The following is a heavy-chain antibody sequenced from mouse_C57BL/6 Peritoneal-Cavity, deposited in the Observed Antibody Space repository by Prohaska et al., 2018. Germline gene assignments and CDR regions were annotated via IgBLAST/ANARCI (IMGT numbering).Heavy chain of an antibody. CDR2: IYPSDSET. D-gene: IGHD1-1*01. Sequence: RPGSSVKLSCKASGYTFTRYWMDWVKQRPGQGLEWIGNIYPSDSETHNNQKFKDKATLTVDKSSSTAYMQLSSLTSEDSAVYYCARDYDFDYWGQGTTLTVSS. J-gene: IGHJ2*01. CDR3: ARDYDFDY. V-gene: IGHV1-61*01. CDR1: GYTFTRYW.